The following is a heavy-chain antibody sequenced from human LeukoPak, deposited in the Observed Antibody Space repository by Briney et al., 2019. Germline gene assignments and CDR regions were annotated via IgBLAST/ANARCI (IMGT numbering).Heavy chain of an antibody. D-gene: IGHD3-3*01. CDR3: ARDRVTIFGVVIHPLDY. V-gene: IGHV4-4*07. J-gene: IGHJ4*02. Sequence: SETLSLTCTVSGDSIRSYYWSWIRQPAGKGLEWIGRVYTSGSTNYNPSLKSRVTMSIDTSKNQFSLKLSSVTAADTAVYYCARDRVTIFGVVIHPLDYWGQGTLVTVSS. CDR1: GDSIRSYY. CDR2: VYTSGST.